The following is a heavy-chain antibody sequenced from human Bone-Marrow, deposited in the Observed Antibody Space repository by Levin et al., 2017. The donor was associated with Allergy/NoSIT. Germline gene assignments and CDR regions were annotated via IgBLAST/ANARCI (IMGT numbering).Heavy chain of an antibody. CDR3: ARHASWFDP. CDR1: GGSINSDTFY. CDR2: VFSNGNA. Sequence: TLSLTCNVSGGSINSDTFYWGWIRQSPGKGLEWIGSVFSNGNAYYNPSLKSRLTISVDSSNRHFSLKLYSVTAEDSALYFCARHASWFDPWGQGILVTVSS. J-gene: IGHJ5*02. V-gene: IGHV4-39*01.